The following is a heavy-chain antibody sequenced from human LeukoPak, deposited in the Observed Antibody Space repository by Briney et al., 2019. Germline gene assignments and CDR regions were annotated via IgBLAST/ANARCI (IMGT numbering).Heavy chain of an antibody. CDR2: IYYTGTT. V-gene: IGHV4-39*07. Sequence: PSETLSLTCTVSGGSISSSSYYWGWIRQPPGKGLECIGSIYYTGTTYYNPSLESRVTISIDTSKSQFSLELRSATAADTAVYYCARDSGYGSGSEGTFWGQGVRVTVAS. CDR1: GGSISSSSYY. D-gene: IGHD3-10*01. CDR3: ARDSGYGSGSEGTF. J-gene: IGHJ4*02.